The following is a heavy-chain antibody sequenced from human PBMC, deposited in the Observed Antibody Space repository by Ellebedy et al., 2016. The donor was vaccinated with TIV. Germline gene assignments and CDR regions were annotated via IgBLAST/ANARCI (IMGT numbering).Heavy chain of an antibody. CDR1: GFTISSYS. J-gene: IGHJ4*02. CDR3: ARGSGDLPFDY. D-gene: IGHD4-17*01. CDR2: ISSSGTYI. V-gene: IGHV3-21*01. Sequence: GESLKISCAASGFTISSYSMNSVRQAPGKGLAWVSCISSSGTYIYYADSLKGRFTISRDSAKNSLYLQMNSLRAEDTAVYYCARGSGDLPFDYWGQGTLVTVSS.